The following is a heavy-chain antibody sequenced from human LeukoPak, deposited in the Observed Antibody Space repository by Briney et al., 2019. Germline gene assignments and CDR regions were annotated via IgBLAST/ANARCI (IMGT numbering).Heavy chain of an antibody. D-gene: IGHD6-13*01. CDR1: GFTFSSYS. CDR3: SKARGTSSWFIWFDP. Sequence: GGSLRLSCAASGFTFSSYSMNWVRQAPGKGLEWVSYISSSSSTIYYADSVKGRFTISRDNSNNALYLQMNSLRAEDTAVYYCSKARGTSSWFIWFDPWGQGTLVTVSS. V-gene: IGHV3-48*01. CDR2: ISSSSSTI. J-gene: IGHJ5*02.